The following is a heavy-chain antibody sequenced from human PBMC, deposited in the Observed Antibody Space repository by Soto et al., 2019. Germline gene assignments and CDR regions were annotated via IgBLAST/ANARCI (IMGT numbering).Heavy chain of an antibody. CDR3: ARVFGESGYSSGWWIDY. CDR1: GGSISSGGYY. J-gene: IGHJ4*02. Sequence: TLSLTCTVSGGSISSGGYYWSWIRQHPGKGLEWIGYIYYSGSTYYNPSLKSRVTISVDTSKNQFSLKLSSVTAADTAVYYCARVFGESGYSSGWWIDYWGQGTLVTVSS. V-gene: IGHV4-31*03. D-gene: IGHD6-19*01. CDR2: IYYSGST.